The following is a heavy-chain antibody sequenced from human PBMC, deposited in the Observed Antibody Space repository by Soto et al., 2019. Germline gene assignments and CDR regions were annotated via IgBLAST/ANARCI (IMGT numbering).Heavy chain of an antibody. CDR1: GGTFSSYT. J-gene: IGHJ2*01. D-gene: IGHD5-12*01. Sequence: QVQLVQSGAEVTKPGSSVTVSCKASGGTFSSYTISWVRQAPGQGLEWMGGIIPIFGTANYAQKFQGRVTITADESTSTAYVELSSLRSEDTAVYYCARGNHRWLQLWYFDLWGRGTLVTVSS. V-gene: IGHV1-69*12. CDR2: IIPIFGTA. CDR3: ARGNHRWLQLWYFDL.